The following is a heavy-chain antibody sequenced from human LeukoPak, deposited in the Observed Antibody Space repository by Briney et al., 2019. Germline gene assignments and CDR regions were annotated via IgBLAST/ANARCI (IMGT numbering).Heavy chain of an antibody. CDR3: ASADPLGYCSSTSCYPGLVSFDY. D-gene: IGHD2-2*01. Sequence: SETLSLTCTVSGGSISSYYWSWIRQPPGKGLEWIGYIYYSGSTNYNPSLKSRVTISVDTSKNQFSLKLSSVTAADTAVYYCASADPLGYCSSTSCYPGLVSFDYWGQGTLVTVSS. V-gene: IGHV4-59*01. J-gene: IGHJ4*02. CDR1: GGSISSYY. CDR2: IYYSGST.